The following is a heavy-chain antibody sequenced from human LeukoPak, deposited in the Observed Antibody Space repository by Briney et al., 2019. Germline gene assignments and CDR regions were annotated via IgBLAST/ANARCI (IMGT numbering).Heavy chain of an antibody. CDR1: GYTFTIYG. CDR2: IIAYNRNT. Sequence: GXSVXVXCGXXGYTFTIYGISWVRQAPGQGGEGXGWIIAYNRNTNYAQNLQRRLTITTDTSTTTAYMELRSLRSDDTAVYYCARGAVAGTSAFDIWGQGTMVTVSS. CDR3: ARGAVAGTSAFDI. J-gene: IGHJ3*02. V-gene: IGHV1-18*04. D-gene: IGHD6-19*01.